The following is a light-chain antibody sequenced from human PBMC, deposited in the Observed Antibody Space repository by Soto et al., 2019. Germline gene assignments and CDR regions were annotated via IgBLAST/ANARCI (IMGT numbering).Light chain of an antibody. CDR1: QTMNSNY. Sequence: EVVLTQSPGTLSLSPGERATLSCRASQTMNSNYLAWYQHKPGQAPRLLIFGASRRATGIPDRFIGSGSGTDSTLTISRLQPEDMALYYCQQSGGSLYTFGQGTKVEIK. CDR2: GAS. J-gene: IGKJ2*01. V-gene: IGKV3-20*01. CDR3: QQSGGSLYT.